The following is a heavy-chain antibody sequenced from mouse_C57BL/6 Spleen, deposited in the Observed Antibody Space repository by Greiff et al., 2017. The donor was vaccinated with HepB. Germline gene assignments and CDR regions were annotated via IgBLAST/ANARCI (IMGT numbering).Heavy chain of an antibody. Sequence: EVQVVESGGGLVKPGGSLKLSCAASGFTFSSYAMSWVRQTPEKRLEWVATISDGGSYTYYPDNVKGRFTISRDNAKNNLYLQMSHLKSEDTAMYYCARRGYYGNYGGAMDYWGQGTSVTVSS. CDR1: GFTFSSYA. CDR3: ARRGYYGNYGGAMDY. CDR2: ISDGGSYT. J-gene: IGHJ4*01. D-gene: IGHD2-1*01. V-gene: IGHV5-4*01.